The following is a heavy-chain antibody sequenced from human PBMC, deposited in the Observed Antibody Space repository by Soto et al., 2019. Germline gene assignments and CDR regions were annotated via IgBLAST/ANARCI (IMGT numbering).Heavy chain of an antibody. J-gene: IGHJ4*02. V-gene: IGHV4-34*01. Sequence: LETHFPPRTVFDGEFGCFYWTRIRQPPGTGLEWIGEINHSGSTNYNPSLKSRVTISVDTSKNQFSLKLTSVTAADTAVYYCARDKITGLFDYWGQGTLVTVSS. CDR3: ARDKITGLFDY. CDR2: INHSGST. D-gene: IGHD2-8*02. CDR1: DGEFGCFY.